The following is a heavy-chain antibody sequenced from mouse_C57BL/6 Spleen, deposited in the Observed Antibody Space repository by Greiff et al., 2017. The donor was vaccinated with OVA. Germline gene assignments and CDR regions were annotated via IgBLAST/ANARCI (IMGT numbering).Heavy chain of an antibody. CDR1: GFTFSSYA. D-gene: IGHD1-1*01. CDR2: ISDGGSYT. CDR3: AREGGSSYWYFDV. Sequence: DVMLVESGGGLVKPGGSLKLSCAASGFTFSSYAMSWVRQTPEKRLEWVATISDGGSYTYYPDNVKGRFTISRDNAKNNLYLQMSHLKSEDTAMYYCAREGGSSYWYFDVWGTGTTVTVPS. V-gene: IGHV5-4*01. J-gene: IGHJ1*03.